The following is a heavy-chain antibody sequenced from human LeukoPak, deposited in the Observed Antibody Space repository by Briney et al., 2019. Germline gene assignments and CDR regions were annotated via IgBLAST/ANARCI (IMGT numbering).Heavy chain of an antibody. CDR3: ARSDCSNTSCYGGGDFGY. V-gene: IGHV4-38-2*02. D-gene: IGHD2-2*01. Sequence: SETLSLTCTVSGSSISSGYYWGWIRQPPGKGLEWIGGIYHSGSTYYNPSLKSRVTISVDTSKNQFSLKLSSVTAADTAVYYCARSDCSNTSCYGGGDFGYWGQGTLVTVSS. J-gene: IGHJ4*02. CDR2: IYHSGST. CDR1: GSSISSGYY.